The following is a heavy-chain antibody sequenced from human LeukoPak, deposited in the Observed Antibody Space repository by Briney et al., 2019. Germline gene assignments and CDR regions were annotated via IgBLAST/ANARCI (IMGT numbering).Heavy chain of an antibody. J-gene: IGHJ4*02. D-gene: IGHD6-13*01. CDR1: GYTFTSYY. Sequence: ASVKVSCKASGYTFTSYYMHWVRQAPGQGLEWMGIINPSGGSTSYAQKFQGRVTMTRDTSTSTVYMELSSLRSEDTAVYYCARDRRAGQQLVLLGDCSLDYWGQGTLVTVSS. V-gene: IGHV1-46*01. CDR3: ARDRRAGQQLVLLGDCSLDY. CDR2: INPSGGST.